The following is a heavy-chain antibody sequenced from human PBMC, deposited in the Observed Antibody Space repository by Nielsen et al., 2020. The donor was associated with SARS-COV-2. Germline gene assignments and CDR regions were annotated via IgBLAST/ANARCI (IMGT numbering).Heavy chain of an antibody. V-gene: IGHV3-15*01. J-gene: IGHJ4*02. CDR1: GFTFSNAW. D-gene: IGHD3-10*01. CDR2: IKSKTDGGTT. Sequence: GESLKISCAASGFTFSNAWMSWVRQAPGKGLEWVGRIKSKTDGGTTDYAAPVKGRFTISRDDSKNTLYLQMNSLKTEDTAVYYCTTGRPQELLWFGLGTFFDYWGQGTLVTVSS. CDR3: TTGRPQELLWFGLGTFFDY.